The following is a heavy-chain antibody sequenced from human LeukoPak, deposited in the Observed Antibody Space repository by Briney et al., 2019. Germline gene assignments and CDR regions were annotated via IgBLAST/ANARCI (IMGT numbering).Heavy chain of an antibody. CDR2: IYSGGST. CDR3: ARDFNPPPGDY. Sequence: PGGSLRLSCAASGFTVSSNYMSWVRQAPGKGLEWVSVIYSGGSTYYADSVKGRFTISRDNSKNTLYLQMNSLRAEDTAVYYCARDFNPPPGDYWGQGTLVTVSS. D-gene: IGHD1-14*01. CDR1: GFTVSSNY. J-gene: IGHJ4*02. V-gene: IGHV3-66*01.